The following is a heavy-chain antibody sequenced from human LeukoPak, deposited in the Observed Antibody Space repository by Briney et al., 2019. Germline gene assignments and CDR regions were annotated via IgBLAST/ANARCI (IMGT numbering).Heavy chain of an antibody. D-gene: IGHD6-19*01. CDR1: GYTFTSYA. CDR2: INTNTGNP. Sequence: ASVKVSCKASGYTFTSYAMNWVRQAPGQGLERMGWINTNTGNPTYAQGFTGRFVFSLDTSVSTAYLQISSLKAEDTAVYYCARDADSSGWYFTYYYYYMDVWGKGTTVTVSS. J-gene: IGHJ6*03. CDR3: ARDADSSGWYFTYYYYYMDV. V-gene: IGHV7-4-1*02.